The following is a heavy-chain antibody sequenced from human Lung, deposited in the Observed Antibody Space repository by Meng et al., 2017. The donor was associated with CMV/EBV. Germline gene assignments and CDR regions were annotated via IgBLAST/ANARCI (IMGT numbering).Heavy chain of an antibody. J-gene: IGHJ4*02. CDR3: AKEGKSVYSGSSYAS. V-gene: IGHV3-30*02. D-gene: IGHD1-26*01. Sequence: GGSXRLXXAASGFAFSSYGMHWVRQAPGKGLEWVVFIRFDGSEKYYADYVKGRFTISRDNSKNTVYLQMESLRAEDAAVYYCAKEGKSVYSGSSYASWGQGTXVTVSS. CDR2: IRFDGSEK. CDR1: GFAFSSYG.